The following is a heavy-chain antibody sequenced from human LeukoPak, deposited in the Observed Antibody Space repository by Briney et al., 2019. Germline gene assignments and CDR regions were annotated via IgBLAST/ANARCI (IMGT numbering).Heavy chain of an antibody. CDR3: ARVRTIFGVVIGY. CDR1: GYTFTGYY. Sequence: ASVKVSCKASGYTFTGYYMHWVRQAPGQGLEWMGWINPNSGGTNYAQKFQGRVTMTRDTSISTAYMELSRLRSDDTAVYYCARVRTIFGVVIGYWGQGTLVTVSS. D-gene: IGHD3-3*01. V-gene: IGHV1-2*02. J-gene: IGHJ4*02. CDR2: INPNSGGT.